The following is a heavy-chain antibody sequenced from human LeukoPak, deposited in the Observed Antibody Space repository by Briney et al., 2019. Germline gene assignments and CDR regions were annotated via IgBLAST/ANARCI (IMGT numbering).Heavy chain of an antibody. Sequence: GGSLRLSCAASGFTFSSYAMSWVRQAPGKGLEWVSSISGSGGSIYYADSVKGRFTISRDNSKSTLYLQMNSLRAEDTAIYYCAKEAVAAAGPFDYWGQGTLVTLSS. CDR1: GFTFSSYA. V-gene: IGHV3-23*01. CDR2: ISGSGGSI. J-gene: IGHJ4*02. CDR3: AKEAVAAAGPFDY. D-gene: IGHD6-13*01.